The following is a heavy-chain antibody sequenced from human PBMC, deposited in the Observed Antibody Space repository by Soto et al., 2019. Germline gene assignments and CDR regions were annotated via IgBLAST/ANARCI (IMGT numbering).Heavy chain of an antibody. D-gene: IGHD3-10*01. J-gene: IGHJ6*02. CDR2: ISHGGNEK. CDR3: AKVSSDRGYYYFAMDV. V-gene: IGHV3-30*18. CDR1: GFIFSSYA. Sequence: QVQLLESGGGVVQPGRSLRLSCAASGFIFSSYAMHWVRQAPGKGLEWVAVISHGGNEKYYADSVEGRFTISRDNSKNMVYPQMNGLRPEDTAVYYCAKVSSDRGYYYFAMDVWGQGTTVTVSS.